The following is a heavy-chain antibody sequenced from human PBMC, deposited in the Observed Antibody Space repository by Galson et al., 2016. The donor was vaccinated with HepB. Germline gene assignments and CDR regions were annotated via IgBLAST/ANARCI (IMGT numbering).Heavy chain of an antibody. CDR3: VKVGSAIAVTGYFDN. J-gene: IGHJ4*02. Sequence: SLRLSCAASGFSFQNHAMHWVRQAPGKGLEWVSLISWDAGTTYYVDSVKGRFTISRDSTKNSLYLQMNSLRPEDTAIYYCVKVGSAIAVTGYFDNWGQGTLITVSS. CDR1: GFSFQNHA. CDR2: ISWDAGTT. D-gene: IGHD6-19*01. V-gene: IGHV3-43D*03.